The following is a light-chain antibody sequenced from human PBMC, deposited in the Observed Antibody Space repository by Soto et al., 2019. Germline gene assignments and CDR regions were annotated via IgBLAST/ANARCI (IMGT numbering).Light chain of an antibody. Sequence: EIVLTQSPGTLSLSPGERATLSCRASQIVSSTYLAWFQQKPGQAPRLLIYGASTRATGIPDRFSGSGSGTDFTLTISGLQPEDFALLYGQLYSASPRNTVGGGTKVEV. CDR2: GAS. CDR1: QIVSSTY. V-gene: IGKV3-20*01. CDR3: QLYSASPRNT. J-gene: IGKJ4*01.